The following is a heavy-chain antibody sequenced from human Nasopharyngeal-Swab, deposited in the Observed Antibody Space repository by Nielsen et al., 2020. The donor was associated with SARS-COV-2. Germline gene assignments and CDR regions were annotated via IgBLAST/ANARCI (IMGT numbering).Heavy chain of an antibody. Sequence: ASVKVSCKVSGYTLTELSMHWVRQAPGKGLEWMGGFDPEDGETIYAQKFQGRVTMTTDTSTSTAYMELRSLRSDDTAVYYCARDPYSSSLPALYYYYYGMDVWGQGTTVTVSS. CDR3: ARDPYSSSLPALYYYYYGMDV. J-gene: IGHJ6*02. D-gene: IGHD6-13*01. CDR2: FDPEDGET. V-gene: IGHV1-24*01. CDR1: GYTLTELS.